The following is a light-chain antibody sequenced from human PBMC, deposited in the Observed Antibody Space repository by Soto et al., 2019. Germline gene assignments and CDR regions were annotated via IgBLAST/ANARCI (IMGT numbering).Light chain of an antibody. Sequence: EIAMTQSPATLSVSLGDRATLSCRASQSVSTYLAWYQQKPGQAPRLLIYGASTRATGIPARFSGSGSETDFTLTISSLQSEDFAVYYCQQYDSWPPSYTFGQGTKVDIK. V-gene: IGKV3-15*01. CDR1: QSVSTY. CDR2: GAS. J-gene: IGKJ2*01. CDR3: QQYDSWPPSYT.